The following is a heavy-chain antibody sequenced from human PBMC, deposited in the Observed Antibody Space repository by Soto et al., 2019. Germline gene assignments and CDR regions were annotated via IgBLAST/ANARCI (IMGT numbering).Heavy chain of an antibody. Sequence: SETLSLTCTVSGGSISSSSYYWGWIRQPPGKGLEWIGSIYYSGSTYYNPSLKSRVTISVDTSKNQFSLKLSSVTAADTAVYYCARLGATVTTSSFDYWGQGTLVTVSS. D-gene: IGHD4-17*01. J-gene: IGHJ4*02. V-gene: IGHV4-39*01. CDR1: GGSISSSSYY. CDR2: IYYSGST. CDR3: ARLGATVTTSSFDY.